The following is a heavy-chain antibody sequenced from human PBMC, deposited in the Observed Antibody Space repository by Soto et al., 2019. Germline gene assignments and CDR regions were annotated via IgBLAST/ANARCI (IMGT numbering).Heavy chain of an antibody. V-gene: IGHV1-69*13. D-gene: IGHD4-17*01. J-gene: IGHJ6*02. Sequence: GASVKVSCKASGVTFSSYAISWVRQAPGQGLEWMGGIIPIFGTANYAQKFQGRVTITADESTSTAYMELSSLRSEDTAVYYCATKDYGGNSGNYYGMDVWGQGTTVTVSS. CDR2: IIPIFGTA. CDR3: ATKDYGGNSGNYYGMDV. CDR1: GVTFSSYA.